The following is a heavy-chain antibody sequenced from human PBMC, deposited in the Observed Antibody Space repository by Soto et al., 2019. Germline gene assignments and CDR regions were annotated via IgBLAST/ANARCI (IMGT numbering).Heavy chain of an antibody. CDR1: GDTFSSYI. J-gene: IGHJ5*02. CDR3: ARGGPIGRWFDP. D-gene: IGHD3-10*01. V-gene: IGHV1-69*01. Sequence: QVQLVQSGAEVKKPGSSVKVSCKASGDTFSSYIMTWVRQAPGQGLEWMGGIIPMFGTANTAQKFQGRVTITADESTNTAHMELRSLRSEDTAVYYGARGGPIGRWFDPWGQGTLVIVSS. CDR2: IIPMFGTA.